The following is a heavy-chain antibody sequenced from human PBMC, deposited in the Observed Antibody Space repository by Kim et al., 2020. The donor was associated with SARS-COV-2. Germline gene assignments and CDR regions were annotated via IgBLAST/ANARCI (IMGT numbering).Heavy chain of an antibody. Sequence: KFPGRVTMTRDTSTSAVYMELSSLRSEDTAVYYCARGSNSPYYYYYGMDVWGQGTTVTVSS. V-gene: IGHV1-46*01. J-gene: IGHJ6*02. CDR3: ARGSNSPYYYYYGMDV. D-gene: IGHD3-10*01.